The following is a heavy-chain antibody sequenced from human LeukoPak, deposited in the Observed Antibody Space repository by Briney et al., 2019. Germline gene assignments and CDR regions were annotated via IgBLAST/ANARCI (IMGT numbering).Heavy chain of an antibody. CDR2: ISHDGSNK. Sequence: GGSLRLSCAASGFTFSTYAMHWVRQAPGKGLEWVAVISHDGSNKYYADSVKGRFTISRDNSKNTLYLQMNSLRAEDTAVYYCARGVPYDSWSGPHYSDYWGQGTLVTVSS. CDR3: ARGVPYDSWSGPHYSDY. J-gene: IGHJ4*02. CDR1: GFTFSTYA. D-gene: IGHD3-3*01. V-gene: IGHV3-30*04.